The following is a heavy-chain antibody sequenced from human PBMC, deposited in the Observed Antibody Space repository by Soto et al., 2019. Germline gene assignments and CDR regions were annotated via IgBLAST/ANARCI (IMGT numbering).Heavy chain of an antibody. CDR2: ISYDGSNK. V-gene: IGHV3-30-3*01. D-gene: IGHD5-18*01. CDR1: GFTFSSYA. J-gene: IGHJ6*02. CDR3: ARCRSYGARWHYGMDV. Sequence: GESLKISCAASGFTFSSYAMHWVRQAPGKGLEWVAVISYDGSNKYYADSVKGRFTISRDNSKNTLYLQMNSLRAEDTAVYYCARCRSYGARWHYGMDVWGQGTTVTVSS.